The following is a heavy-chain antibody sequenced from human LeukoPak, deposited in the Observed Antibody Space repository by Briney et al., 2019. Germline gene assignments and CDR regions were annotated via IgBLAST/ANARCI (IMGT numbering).Heavy chain of an antibody. J-gene: IGHJ3*02. CDR3: ARGLGINGLALDM. V-gene: IGHV3-30*03. D-gene: IGHD3-10*01. Sequence: GGSLRLSCAASGFTFSSYGMHWVRQAPGKGLEWVAVISYDGSNKYYADSVKGRFTISRDNSKNTVFLQMSSLRAEDTAVYYCARGLGINGLALDMWGQGTMVTVSS. CDR2: ISYDGSNK. CDR1: GFTFSSYG.